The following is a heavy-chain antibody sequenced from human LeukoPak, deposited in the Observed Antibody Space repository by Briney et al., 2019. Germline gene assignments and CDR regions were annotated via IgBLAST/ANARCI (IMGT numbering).Heavy chain of an antibody. CDR2: INHSGST. CDR1: GGSFSGYY. V-gene: IGHV4-34*01. CDR3: ARLSSDIVVVQTPYYYYYGMDV. J-gene: IGHJ6*02. D-gene: IGHD2-2*01. Sequence: SETLSLTCAVYGGSFSGYYWSWIRQPPGKGLEWIGEINHSGSTNYNPSLKSRVTISVDTSKNQFSLKLSPVTAADTAVCYCARLSSDIVVVQTPYYYYYGMDVWGQGTTVTVSS.